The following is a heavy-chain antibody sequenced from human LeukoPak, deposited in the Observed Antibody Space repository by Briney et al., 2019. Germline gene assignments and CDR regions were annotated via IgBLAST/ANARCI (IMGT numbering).Heavy chain of an antibody. J-gene: IGHJ4*02. Sequence: GGSLRLSCAASGFTFSSYGMHWVRQAPGKGLEWVAFIWYDGIYKSYADSVKGRFTISRDNSKNTLYLQMNSLRAEDTAVYCCAKDLLQYRGGYATDDYWGQGTLVTVSS. CDR2: IWYDGIYK. CDR1: GFTFSSYG. CDR3: AKDLLQYRGGYATDDY. D-gene: IGHD1-26*01. V-gene: IGHV3-30*02.